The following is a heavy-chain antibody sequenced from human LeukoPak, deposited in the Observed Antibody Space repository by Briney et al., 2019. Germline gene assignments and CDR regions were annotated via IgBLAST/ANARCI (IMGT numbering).Heavy chain of an antibody. CDR1: GGSISSYY. CDR3: AVSTWASYYYYYYMDV. Sequence: SETLSLTCTVSGGSISSYYWSWIRQPAGKGLEWIGRIYARGSTNYNPSLKSRVTISVDTSKNQFSLKLSSVTAADTAVYYCAVSTWASYYYYYYMDVWGKGTTVTISS. V-gene: IGHV4-4*07. CDR2: IYARGST. J-gene: IGHJ6*03.